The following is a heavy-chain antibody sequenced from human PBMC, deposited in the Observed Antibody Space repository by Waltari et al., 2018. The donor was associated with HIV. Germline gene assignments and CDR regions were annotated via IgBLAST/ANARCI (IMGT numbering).Heavy chain of an antibody. J-gene: IGHJ4*02. CDR2: ISYSGST. CDR1: SDAIKNDY. D-gene: IGHD3-10*01. V-gene: IGHV4-59*01. CDR3: ARGRRWLQFHGHYYFDY. Sequence: QVQLQESGPGLVKPSETLSLTCNVPSDAIKNDYWNWIRHPPGKELEWIGYISYSGSTKYGPSLKSRVTMSLVSSKNQFSLKLRSVTAADTAVYFCARGRRWLQFHGHYYFDYWGQGTLVTVSS.